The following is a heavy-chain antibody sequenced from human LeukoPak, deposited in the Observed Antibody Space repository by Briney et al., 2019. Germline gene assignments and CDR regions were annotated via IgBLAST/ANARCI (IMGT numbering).Heavy chain of an antibody. CDR3: ARGSVRGYIPGGDY. D-gene: IGHD3-22*01. J-gene: IGHJ4*02. CDR1: GYTFTSYD. Sequence: ASVKVSCKASGYTFTSYDINWVRQATGQGLEWMGWMNPNSGNTGYAQKFQGRVTMTRNTSISTAYMELSSLRSEDTAVYCCARGSVRGYIPGGDYWGQGTLVTVSS. CDR2: MNPNSGNT. V-gene: IGHV1-8*01.